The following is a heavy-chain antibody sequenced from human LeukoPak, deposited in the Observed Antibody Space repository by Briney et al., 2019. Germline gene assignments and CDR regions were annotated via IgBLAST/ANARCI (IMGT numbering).Heavy chain of an antibody. CDR1: GFTFSNAW. D-gene: IGHD3-10*01. V-gene: IGHV3-23*01. J-gene: IGHJ6*02. CDR2: ISGSGGST. CDR3: AKYPSSMVRENYYYGMDV. Sequence: GGSLRLSCAASGFTFSNAWMSWVRQAPGKGLEWVSAISGSGGSTYYADSVKGRFTISRDNSKNTLYLQMNSLRAEDTAVYYCAKYPSSMVRENYYYGMDVWGQGTTVTVSS.